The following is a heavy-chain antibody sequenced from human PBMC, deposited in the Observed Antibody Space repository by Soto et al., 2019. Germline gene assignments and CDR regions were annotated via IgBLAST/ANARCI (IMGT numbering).Heavy chain of an antibody. CDR2: ISAGNGNT. CDR1: GYTFTSYG. Sequence: ASVKVSCKASGYTFTSYGIQWVRQAPGQRLEWMGWISAGNGNTKYAQKLQGRVTITTDTSTSTAYMELRSLRSDDTAVYYCARERVVYYDSSGYYYQNWFDPWGQGTLVTVSS. CDR3: ARERVVYYDSSGYYYQNWFDP. V-gene: IGHV1-18*01. D-gene: IGHD3-22*01. J-gene: IGHJ5*02.